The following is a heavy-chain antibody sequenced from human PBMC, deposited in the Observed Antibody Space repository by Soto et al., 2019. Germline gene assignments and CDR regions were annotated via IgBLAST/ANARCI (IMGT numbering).Heavy chain of an antibody. J-gene: IGHJ5*02. CDR2: TYHSGST. Sequence: SETLSLTCAVSGGSISSGGYSWSWIRQPPGKGLEWIGYTYHSGSTYYSPSLKSRVTISVDRSKNQFALKLSSVTAADTAVYYCARGGGYCSSTSCYTWFDPWGQGTLVTVSS. CDR1: GGSISSGGYS. CDR3: ARGGGYCSSTSCYTWFDP. D-gene: IGHD2-2*02. V-gene: IGHV4-30-2*01.